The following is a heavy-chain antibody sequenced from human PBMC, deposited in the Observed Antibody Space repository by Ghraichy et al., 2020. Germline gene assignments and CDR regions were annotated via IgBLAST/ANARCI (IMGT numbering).Heavy chain of an antibody. J-gene: IGHJ6*02. Sequence: LSLTCAASGFTFSSYGMHWVRQAPGKGLEWVAVISYDGSNKYYADSVKGRFTISRDNSKNTLYLQMNSLRAEDTAVYYCAKDLGTRGGSLFDLRYYYYGMDVWGQGTTVTVSS. CDR2: ISYDGSNK. CDR1: GFTFSSYG. V-gene: IGHV3-30*18. CDR3: AKDLGTRGGSLFDLRYYYYGMDV. D-gene: IGHD2-15*01.